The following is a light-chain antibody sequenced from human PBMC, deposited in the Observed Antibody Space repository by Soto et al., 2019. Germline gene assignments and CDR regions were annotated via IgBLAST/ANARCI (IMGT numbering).Light chain of an antibody. CDR1: QSVSSW. J-gene: IGKJ1*01. V-gene: IGKV1-5*01. CDR2: EAS. CDR3: QHYNSYSEA. Sequence: ILLTQSPSTLSVSLGDRVTLSCRASQSVSSWLAWYQQKAGKAPRLLIYEASTRKSGIPAGFSGSGSGTEFTLTISSLQSDDFATYYCQHYNSYSEAFGQGTKVDIK.